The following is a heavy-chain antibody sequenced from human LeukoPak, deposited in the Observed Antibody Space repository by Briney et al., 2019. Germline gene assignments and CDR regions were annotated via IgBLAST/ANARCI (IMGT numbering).Heavy chain of an antibody. V-gene: IGHV3-7*01. J-gene: IGHJ4*02. D-gene: IGHD2/OR15-2a*01. CDR1: GFTFSNSW. Sequence: PGGSLRLSCAASGFTFSNSWMSWVRQAPGKGLEWVATIKPDGSAQYYVDSVKGRFTISRDNAKNSLFLQINSLRAEDTAVYYCARVLSVSYCDSWGQGTLVTVSS. CDR2: IKPDGSAQ. CDR3: ARVLSVSYCDS.